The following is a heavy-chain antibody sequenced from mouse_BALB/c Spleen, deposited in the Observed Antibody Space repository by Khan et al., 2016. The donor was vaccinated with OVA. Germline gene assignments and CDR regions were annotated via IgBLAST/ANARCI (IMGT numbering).Heavy chain of an antibody. CDR2: IWGGGST. V-gene: IGHV2-6-4*01. D-gene: IGHD1-1*01. Sequence: QMQLEESGPGLVAPSQSLSITCTVSGFSSSRSSIHWVRQPPGKGLEWLGMIWGGGSTDYNSALKSSLSISKDNSNSQVFLKMNSLQTDDTAMYYCARNHYGGCYWYFDVWGAGTTVTVSS. CDR1: GFSSSRSS. J-gene: IGHJ1*01. CDR3: ARNHYGGCYWYFDV.